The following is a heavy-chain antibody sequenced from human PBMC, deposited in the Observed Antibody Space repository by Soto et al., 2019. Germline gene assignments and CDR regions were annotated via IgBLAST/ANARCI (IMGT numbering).Heavy chain of an antibody. CDR2: MNPNSANT. J-gene: IGHJ5*02. D-gene: IGHD4-4*01. CDR1: GYTFTSYD. Sequence: QVQLVQSGAEVKKPGASVKVSCKASGYTFTSYDINWVRQATGQGLEWMGWMNPNSANTGYAQKFQGRVTMTXXTXIXKAYMELSSPRSEDRAGYYSASGGRPYSPRAYWCDPGGQGTPVAVSP. V-gene: IGHV1-8*01. CDR3: ASGGRPYSPRAYWCDP.